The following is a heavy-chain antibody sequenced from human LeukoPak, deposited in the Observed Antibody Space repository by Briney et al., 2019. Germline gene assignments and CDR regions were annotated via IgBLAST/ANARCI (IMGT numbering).Heavy chain of an antibody. CDR1: GYTFTGYY. J-gene: IGHJ4*02. CDR3: ARARQYSSSSLDY. CDR2: INSNSGGT. V-gene: IGHV1-2*06. D-gene: IGHD6-6*01. Sequence: ASVKVSCKASGYTFTGYYMHWVRQAPGQGREWMGRINSNSGGTNYAQKFQGRVTMTRDTSISTAYMEMTSLRFDDTAVYYCARARQYSSSSLDYWGQGTQVTVSS.